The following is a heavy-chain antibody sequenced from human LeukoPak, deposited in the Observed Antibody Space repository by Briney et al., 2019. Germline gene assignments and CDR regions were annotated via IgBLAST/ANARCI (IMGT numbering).Heavy chain of an antibody. Sequence: GGSLRLSCAASGFTVSGNYMSWVRQAPGKGLEWVSVIYSGGSTYYADSVKGRFTISRDNSKITLYLQMNSLRAEDTAVYYCATKRETGDVYYFDYWGQGTLVTVSS. D-gene: IGHD7-27*01. V-gene: IGHV3-66*01. J-gene: IGHJ4*02. CDR3: ATKRETGDVYYFDY. CDR1: GFTVSGNY. CDR2: IYSGGST.